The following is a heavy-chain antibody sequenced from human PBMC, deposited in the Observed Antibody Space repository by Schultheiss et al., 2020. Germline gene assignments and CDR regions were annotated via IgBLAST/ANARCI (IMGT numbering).Heavy chain of an antibody. D-gene: IGHD3-10*01. CDR2: IYHSGST. J-gene: IGHJ4*02. CDR1: GGSISSSNW. CDR3: ARITMVQGVIITSAFDY. V-gene: IGHV4-4*02. Sequence: SETLSLTCAVSGGSISSSNWWSWVRQPPGKGLEWIGEIYHSGSTNYNPSLKSRVTISVDKSKNQFSLKLSSVTAADTAVYYCARITMVQGVIITSAFDYWGQGTLVTVSS.